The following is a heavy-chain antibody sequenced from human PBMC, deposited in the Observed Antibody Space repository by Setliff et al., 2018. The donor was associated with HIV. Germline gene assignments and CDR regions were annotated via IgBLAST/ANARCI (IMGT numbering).Heavy chain of an antibody. Sequence: ASVKVSCKVSGGTFTRNCISWVRQAPGQGLEWMGGILPFFDTANYAQSVQGRVTMTRDTSTGTVYMDLRSLRSDDTAMYYCARRKGYCSGPSCLEFSWFDPWGQGTLVTVSS. D-gene: IGHD2-2*01. CDR1: GGTFTRNC. CDR3: ARRKGYCSGPSCLEFSWFDP. J-gene: IGHJ5*02. V-gene: IGHV1-18*01. CDR2: ILPFFDTA.